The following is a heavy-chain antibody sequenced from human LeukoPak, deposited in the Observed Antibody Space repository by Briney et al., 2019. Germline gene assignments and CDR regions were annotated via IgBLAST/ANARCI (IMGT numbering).Heavy chain of an antibody. CDR2: IKQDGRER. CDR1: GFTYTNYW. D-gene: IGHD3-22*01. J-gene: IGHJ4*02. V-gene: IGHV3-7*01. Sequence: PGGSLRLSCAASGFTYTNYWMSWVRQAPGKGLEWVANIKQDGRERYYVDSVKGRFTISRDNAKNSMYLRMNSLRADDTAVYYCARDAYIDRYFDYWGQGTLVTVSS. CDR3: ARDAYIDRYFDY.